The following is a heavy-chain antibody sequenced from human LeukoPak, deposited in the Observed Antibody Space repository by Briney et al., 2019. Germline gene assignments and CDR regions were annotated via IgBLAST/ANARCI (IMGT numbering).Heavy chain of an antibody. D-gene: IGHD4-23*01. CDR2: IYYSGST. V-gene: IGHV4-59*08. CDR3: ARHTYGGASPFDY. J-gene: IGHJ4*02. Sequence: SETLSLTCAVYGGSFSGYYWSWIRQPPGKGLEWIGYIYYSGSTNYNPSLKSRVTISVDTSKNQFSLKLSSVTAADTAVYYCARHTYGGASPFDYWGQGTLVTVSS. CDR1: GGSFSGYY.